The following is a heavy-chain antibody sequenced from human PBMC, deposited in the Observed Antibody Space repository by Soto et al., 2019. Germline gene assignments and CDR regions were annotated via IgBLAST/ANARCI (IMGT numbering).Heavy chain of an antibody. CDR2: INAGNGNT. V-gene: IGHV1-3*01. CDR3: ARVAPSGGAVPRFDP. D-gene: IGHD4-17*01. Sequence: QVQLVQSGAEVKEPGASVRLSCKAFGYTFTAYNIHWVRQAPGQGLEWMGWINAGNGNTRSSRKFQGRVIITRDTSATTAYLEVDGLRSEDTAIYYCARVAPSGGAVPRFDPWGQGTLLTVSS. CDR1: GYTFTAYN. J-gene: IGHJ5*02.